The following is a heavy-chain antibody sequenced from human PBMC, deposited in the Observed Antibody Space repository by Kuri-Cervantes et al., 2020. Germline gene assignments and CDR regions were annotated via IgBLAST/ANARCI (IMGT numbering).Heavy chain of an antibody. CDR2: MNPNSGNT. CDR3: ARVSQEVEMATRNYYYYYGMDV. V-gene: IGHV1-8*01. D-gene: IGHD5-24*01. Sequence: ASVKVSCKASGYTFTSYDINWVRQATGQGLEWMGWMNPNSGNTGYAQKFQGRVTMTRNTSISTAYMELSSLRSEDTAVYYCARVSQEVEMATRNYYYYYGMDVWGQGTMVTVSS. J-gene: IGHJ6*01. CDR1: GYTFTSYD.